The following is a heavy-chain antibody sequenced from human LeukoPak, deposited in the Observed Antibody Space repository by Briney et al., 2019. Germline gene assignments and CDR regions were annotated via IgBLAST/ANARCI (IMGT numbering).Heavy chain of an antibody. D-gene: IGHD2-15*01. CDR2: IIPIFGTA. CDR1: GGTFSSYA. CDR3: ARVNDCSGGSCYPDFDY. Sequence: SVKVSCKASGGTFSSYAISWVRQAPEQGLEWMGGIIPIFGTANYAQKFQGRVTITADESTSTAYMELSSLRSEDTAVYYCARVNDCSGGSCYPDFDYWGQGTLVTVSS. V-gene: IGHV1-69*01. J-gene: IGHJ4*02.